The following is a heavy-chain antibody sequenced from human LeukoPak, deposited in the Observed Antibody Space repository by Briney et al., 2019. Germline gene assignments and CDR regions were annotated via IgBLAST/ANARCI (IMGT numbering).Heavy chain of an antibody. CDR1: GYSISSGHY. V-gene: IGHV4-38-2*02. J-gene: IGHJ5*02. CDR2: MYHSGST. CDR3: ARYVVRGVNNWFDP. Sequence: SETLSLTCTVSGYSISSGHYWGWIRQPPGKGLEWIGGMYHSGSTYYNPPLKSRVTISEDTSKDHFSLKLSSVTAADTAVYYCARYVVRGVNNWFDPWGQGTLVTVSS. D-gene: IGHD3-10*01.